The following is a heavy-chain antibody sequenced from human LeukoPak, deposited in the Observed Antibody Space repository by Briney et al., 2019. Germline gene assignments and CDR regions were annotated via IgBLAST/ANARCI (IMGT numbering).Heavy chain of an antibody. V-gene: IGHV3-48*03. CDR1: GFTFSSYE. CDR2: IRNSGSSI. J-gene: IGHJ4*02. D-gene: IGHD5-12*01. CDR3: ARDAEYSFADYFDY. Sequence: RGGSLRLSCAASGFTFSSYEMNWVRQAPGKGLEWVSYIRNSGSSIYYADSVKGRFTISRENAKNTLWLQINSLRAEDTAVYYCARDAEYSFADYFDYWGQGTLVTVSS.